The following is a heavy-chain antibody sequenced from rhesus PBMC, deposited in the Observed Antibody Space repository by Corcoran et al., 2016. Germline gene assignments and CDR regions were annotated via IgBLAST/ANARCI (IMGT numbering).Heavy chain of an antibody. D-gene: IGHD5-42*01. Sequence: QVQLQQWGEGLVKPSETLSLTCAVYGGSISGYYYWSWIRQPPGKGLEWIGYIYGNSASTNYNPSLKNRVTIYKATSKNQFSLKLSSVTAADTAVYYCARDGDTVGTAYFDYWGQGVLVTVSS. CDR3: ARDGDTVGTAYFDY. J-gene: IGHJ4*01. CDR2: IYGNSAST. CDR1: GGSISGYYY. V-gene: IGHV4-73*01.